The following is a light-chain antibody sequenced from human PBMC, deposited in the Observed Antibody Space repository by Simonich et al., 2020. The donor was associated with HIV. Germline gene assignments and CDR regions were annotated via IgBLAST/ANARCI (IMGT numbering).Light chain of an antibody. CDR2: EVT. J-gene: IGLJ2*01. V-gene: IGLV2-14*02. CDR3: SSYTSSSTVV. Sequence: QSALTQPASVSGSPGQSITISCTGTSSDVGIYTLVSWYQQHPGKAPKLIIYEVTKRPSGVSNRFSGSKSGNTASLTISGLQAEDEADYYCSSYTSSSTVVFGGGTKLTVL. CDR1: SSDVGIYTL.